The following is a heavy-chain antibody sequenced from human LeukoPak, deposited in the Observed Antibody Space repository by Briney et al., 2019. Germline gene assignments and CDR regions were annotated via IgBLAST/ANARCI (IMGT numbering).Heavy chain of an antibody. Sequence: PGGSLRLSCAASGFTFSIYSMNWVRQAPGKGLEWVSSISSSSSYIYYADSVKGRFTISRDNAKNSLYLQMNSLRAEDTAVYYCARGLGSGRHAFDIWGQGTMVTVTS. J-gene: IGHJ3*02. CDR2: ISSSSSYI. D-gene: IGHD3-10*01. CDR1: GFTFSIYS. CDR3: ARGLGSGRHAFDI. V-gene: IGHV3-21*01.